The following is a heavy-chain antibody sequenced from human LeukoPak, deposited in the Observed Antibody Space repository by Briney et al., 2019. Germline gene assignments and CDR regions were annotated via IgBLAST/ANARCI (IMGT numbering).Heavy chain of an antibody. J-gene: IGHJ4*02. CDR3: ANEWPPHGHFDY. Sequence: GRSLRLSCAASGFTFSSYAMHWVRQAPGKGLEWVAVISYDGSNKYYADSVKGRFTISRDNSKNTLYLQMNSLRAEDTAVYYCANEWPPHGHFDYWGQGTLVTVSS. CDR1: GFTFSSYA. CDR2: ISYDGSNK. V-gene: IGHV3-30*04. D-gene: IGHD3-3*01.